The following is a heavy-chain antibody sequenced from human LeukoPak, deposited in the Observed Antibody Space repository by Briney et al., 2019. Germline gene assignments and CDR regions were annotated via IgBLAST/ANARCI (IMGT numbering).Heavy chain of an antibody. Sequence: GGSLRLSCAASGFTFSSYWMHWVRHAPGKGLVWVSRINSDGSSTSYADSVEGRFTISRDNAKNTLYLQMNSLRAEDTAVYYCARDRYCSSTSCPTGDDAFDIWGQGTMVTVSS. CDR2: INSDGSST. D-gene: IGHD2-2*01. J-gene: IGHJ3*02. CDR1: GFTFSSYW. CDR3: ARDRYCSSTSCPTGDDAFDI. V-gene: IGHV3-74*01.